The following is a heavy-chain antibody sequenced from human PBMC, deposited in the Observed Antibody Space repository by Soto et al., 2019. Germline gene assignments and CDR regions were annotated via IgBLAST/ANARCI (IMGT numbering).Heavy chain of an antibody. Sequence: GSLRLSCAASGFTFSSYAMSWVRQAPGKGLEWVSAISGSGGSTYYADSVKGRFTISRDNSKDTLYLQMNSLRAEDTAVYYCAKDLESSGWYALYYYGMDVWGQGTTVTVSS. V-gene: IGHV3-23*01. D-gene: IGHD6-19*01. CDR1: GFTFSSYA. CDR2: ISGSGGST. J-gene: IGHJ6*02. CDR3: AKDLESSGWYALYYYGMDV.